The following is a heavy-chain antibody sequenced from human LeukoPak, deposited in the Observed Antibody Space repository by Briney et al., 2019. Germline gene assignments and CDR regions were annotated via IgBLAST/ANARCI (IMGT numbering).Heavy chain of an antibody. D-gene: IGHD2-2*01. CDR2: IYTSGST. Sequence: PSQTLSLTCTVSGGSISSGSYYWSWIRQPAGKGLEWIGRIYTSGSTNYSPSLKSRVTISVDTSKNQFSLKLSSVTAADTAVYYCARARSDIVVVPAALAFDIWGQGTMVTVSS. J-gene: IGHJ3*02. CDR1: GGSISSGSYY. CDR3: ARARSDIVVVPAALAFDI. V-gene: IGHV4-61*02.